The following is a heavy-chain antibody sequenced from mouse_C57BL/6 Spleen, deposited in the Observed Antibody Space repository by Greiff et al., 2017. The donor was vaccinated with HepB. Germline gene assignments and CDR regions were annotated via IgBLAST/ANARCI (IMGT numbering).Heavy chain of an antibody. Sequence: EVQLVESGGGLVQPGGSMKLSCVASGFTFSNYWMNWVRQSPEKGLEWVAQIRLKSDNYATHYAESVKGRFTISRDDSKSSVYLQMNNLRAEDTGIYYCTGSGSSYYFDYWGQGTTLTVSS. CDR3: TGSGSSYYFDY. J-gene: IGHJ2*01. V-gene: IGHV6-3*01. CDR2: IRLKSDNYAT. D-gene: IGHD1-1*01. CDR1: GFTFSNYW.